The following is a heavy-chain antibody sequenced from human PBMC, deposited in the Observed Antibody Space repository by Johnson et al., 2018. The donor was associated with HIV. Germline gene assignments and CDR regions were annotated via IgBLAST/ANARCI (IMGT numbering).Heavy chain of an antibody. CDR1: GFPFSSYG. J-gene: IGHJ3*02. CDR3: ARALGLEVCAFDI. D-gene: IGHD2-8*01. V-gene: IGHV3-7*03. CDR2: INQDGTEK. Sequence: VHPVESGGGVVQPGRPLRLSCPASGFPFSSYGMHWVRQAPAKGLDWVANINQDGTEKYYVDSVKGRFTISRDNAKNSLYMQMNSLRAEDTAVYYCARALGLEVCAFDIWGQGTMVTVSS.